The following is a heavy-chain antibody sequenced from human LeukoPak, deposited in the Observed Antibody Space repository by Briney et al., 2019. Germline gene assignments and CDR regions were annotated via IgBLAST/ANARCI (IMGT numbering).Heavy chain of an antibody. Sequence: GGSLRLSCAASGFTFSSYAMSWVRQAPGKGLEWVSAISGSGGSTYYADSVRGRFTISRDNSKNTLYLQMNSLRAEDTAVYYCARATYGSSGYYRYYFDYWGQGTLVTVSS. J-gene: IGHJ4*02. D-gene: IGHD3-22*01. CDR2: ISGSGGST. V-gene: IGHV3-23*01. CDR3: ARATYGSSGYYRYYFDY. CDR1: GFTFSSYA.